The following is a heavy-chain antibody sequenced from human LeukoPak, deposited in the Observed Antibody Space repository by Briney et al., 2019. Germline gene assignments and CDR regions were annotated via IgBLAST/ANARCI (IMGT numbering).Heavy chain of an antibody. CDR2: VYSGGST. J-gene: IGHJ3*02. D-gene: IGHD3-10*01. CDR1: GFTVSSNY. CDR3: ARVGDYYGSGSSFEI. Sequence: PGGSLRLSCAASGFTVSSNYMSWVRQAPGKGLEWVSVVYSGGSTYYADSVKGRFTISRDNSKNTLYLQMNSLRAEDTAVYYCARVGDYYGSGSSFEIWGQGTMVTVSS. V-gene: IGHV3-53*01.